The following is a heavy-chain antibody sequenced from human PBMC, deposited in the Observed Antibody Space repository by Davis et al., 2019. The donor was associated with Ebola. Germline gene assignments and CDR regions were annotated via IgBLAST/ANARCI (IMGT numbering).Heavy chain of an antibody. D-gene: IGHD3-10*01. Sequence: GESLKISCAASGFTLNDHYYMTWIRPAPGKGLEWLSYTSISGNYTTYADSVKGRFTISRDNAKKSLYLEMNSLRDGDTAVYYCAGFGDEGASWGQGTRVTVSS. V-gene: IGHV3-11*06. CDR2: TSISGNYT. CDR3: AGFGDEGAS. CDR1: GFTLNDHYY. J-gene: IGHJ4*01.